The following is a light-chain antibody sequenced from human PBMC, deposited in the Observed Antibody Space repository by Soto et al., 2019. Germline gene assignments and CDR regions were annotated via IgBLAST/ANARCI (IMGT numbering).Light chain of an antibody. CDR3: QQYNDWPPYT. CDR1: QNVGRN. Sequence: EIVMTQSPDTLSVSPGERATLSCRASQNVGRNVAWYQQRPGQAPRLLIHGTSTRAADIPARFSGSVSGTEFTLTINSLQPEDFVIYYCQQYNDWPPYTFGQGTKLEMK. V-gene: IGKV3-15*01. CDR2: GTS. J-gene: IGKJ2*01.